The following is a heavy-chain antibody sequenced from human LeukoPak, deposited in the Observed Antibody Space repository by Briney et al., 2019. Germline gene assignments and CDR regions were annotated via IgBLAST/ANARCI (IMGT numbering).Heavy chain of an antibody. Sequence: PGGSLRLSCTASGFTFSSYGMHWVRLAPGKGLEWVTFIRFDGSDKYYADSVKGRFTISRDNSKNSLYLQMNSLRAEDTAVYYCARVVGNWNGGSWWGQGTLVTVSS. J-gene: IGHJ4*02. V-gene: IGHV3-30*02. D-gene: IGHD1-1*01. CDR1: GFTFSSYG. CDR2: IRFDGSDK. CDR3: ARVVGNWNGGSW.